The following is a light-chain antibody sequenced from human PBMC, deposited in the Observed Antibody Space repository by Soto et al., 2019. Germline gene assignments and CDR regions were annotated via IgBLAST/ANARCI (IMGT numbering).Light chain of an antibody. Sequence: EIVLTQSPGTLSLSPGERATLSCRASQSVSSIYLAWYQQKPGQAPRLLIYGASSRPTGIPDRFSGSGSATDFTLTISRLEPEDFAVYYCQQYGSSALTFGGGTKVDIK. CDR1: QSVSSIY. CDR2: GAS. CDR3: QQYGSSALT. J-gene: IGKJ4*01. V-gene: IGKV3-20*01.